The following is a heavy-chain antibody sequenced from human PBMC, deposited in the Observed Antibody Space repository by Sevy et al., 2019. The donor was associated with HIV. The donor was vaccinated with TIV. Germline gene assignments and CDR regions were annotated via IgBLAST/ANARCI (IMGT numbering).Heavy chain of an antibody. J-gene: IGHJ4*02. D-gene: IGHD2-15*01. V-gene: IGHV3-30-3*01. CDR1: GFTFSSYA. CDR2: ISYDGSNK. CDR3: ARLPGGSGGSCYRNCFDY. Sequence: GGSLRLSCAASGFTFSSYAMHWVRQAPGKGLEWVAVISYDGSNKYYADSVKGRFTISRDNSKNTLYLQMNSLRAEDTAVYYCARLPGGSGGSCYRNCFDYWGQGTLVTVSS.